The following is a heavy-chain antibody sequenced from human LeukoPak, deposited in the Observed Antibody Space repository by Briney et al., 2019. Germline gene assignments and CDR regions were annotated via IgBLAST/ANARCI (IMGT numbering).Heavy chain of an antibody. CDR2: ISGSGGST. V-gene: IGHV3-23*01. Sequence: GGSLRLSCAASGFTFSSYAMSWVRQAPGKGLEWVSAISGSGGSTYYADSVKGRFTISRDNAKNSLYLQMNSLRAEDTAVYYCAREGVGASDSFDYWGQGTLVTVSS. CDR3: AREGVGASDSFDY. D-gene: IGHD1-26*01. CDR1: GFTFSSYA. J-gene: IGHJ4*02.